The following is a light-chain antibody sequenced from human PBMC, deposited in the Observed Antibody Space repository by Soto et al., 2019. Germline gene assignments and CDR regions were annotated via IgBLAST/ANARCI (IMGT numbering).Light chain of an antibody. CDR1: QSVSSNY. V-gene: IGKV3-20*01. CDR2: GAS. J-gene: IGKJ1*01. CDR3: QQYGGSPAT. Sequence: EIVLTQSPGTLSLSPGERATLSCRASQSVSSNYLAWYQQKPGQAPRLLIFGASSRASGIPDRFSGSGSGTDFTLTIGRLEPEDFAVYYCQQYGGSPATFGQGTKVEIK.